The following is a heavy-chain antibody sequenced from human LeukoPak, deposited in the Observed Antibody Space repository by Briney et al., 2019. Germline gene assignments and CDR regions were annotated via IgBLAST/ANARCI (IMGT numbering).Heavy chain of an antibody. J-gene: IGHJ4*02. CDR3: AKGDCSGGSCYYFDY. CDR1: GFTFSSYS. V-gene: IGHV3-21*01. Sequence: GGSLRLSCAASGFTFSSYSMNWVRQAPGKGLEWVSSISSSSSYIYYADSVKGRFTISRDNAKNSLYLQMNSLRAEDTAVYYCAKGDCSGGSCYYFDYWGQGTLVTVSS. CDR2: ISSSSSYI. D-gene: IGHD2-15*01.